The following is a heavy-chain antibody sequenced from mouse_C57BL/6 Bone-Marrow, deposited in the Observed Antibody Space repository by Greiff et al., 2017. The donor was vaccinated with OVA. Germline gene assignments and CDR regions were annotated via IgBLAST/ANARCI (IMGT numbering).Heavy chain of an antibody. J-gene: IGHJ1*03. CDR2: IDPNSGST. D-gene: IGHD1-1*01. CDR3: ARGGFNTTYFDV. Sequence: QVQLQQPGAELVKPGASVKLSCKASGYTFTSYWMNWVKQRPGRGLEWIGRIDPNSGSTKYNEKFKSKATLTVDKPSSTADMQRSSLTSEDAAVYYGARGGFNTTYFDVWGTGTTVTVSS. V-gene: IGHV1-72*01. CDR1: GYTFTSYW.